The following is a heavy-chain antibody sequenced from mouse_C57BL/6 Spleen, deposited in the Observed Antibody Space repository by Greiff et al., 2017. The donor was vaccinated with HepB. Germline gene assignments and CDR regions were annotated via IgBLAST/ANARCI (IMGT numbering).Heavy chain of an antibody. D-gene: IGHD1-1*01. CDR1: GYTFTSYW. CDR3: ARWGTVVATRYFDV. V-gene: IGHV1-69*01. J-gene: IGHJ1*03. CDR2: IDPSDSYT. Sequence: QVQLQQSGAELVMPGASVKLSCKASGYTFTSYWMHWVKQRPGQGLEWIGEIDPSDSYTNYNQKFKGKSTLTVDKSSSTAYMQLSSLTSEDSAVYYCARWGTVVATRYFDVWGTGTTVTVSS.